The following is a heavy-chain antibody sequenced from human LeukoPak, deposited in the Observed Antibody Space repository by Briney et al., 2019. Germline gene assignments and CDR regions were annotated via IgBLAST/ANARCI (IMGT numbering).Heavy chain of an antibody. J-gene: IGHJ5*02. CDR2: IDWDDDK. CDR1: GFSLSTSGMC. V-gene: IGHV2-70*11. D-gene: IGHD2-21*01. Sequence: SGPTLVNPTQPLTLTCTFSGFSLSTSGMCVSWIRQPPGKALEWLARIDWDDDKYYSTSLKTRLTISKDTSKNQVVLTMTNMDPVDTATYYCARMINVHRPNWFDHCSQGSLVTVSS. CDR3: ARMINVHRPNWFDH.